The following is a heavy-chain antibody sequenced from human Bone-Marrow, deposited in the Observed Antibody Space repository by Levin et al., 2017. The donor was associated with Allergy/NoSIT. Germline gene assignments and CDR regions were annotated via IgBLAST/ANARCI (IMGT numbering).Heavy chain of an antibody. V-gene: IGHV3-30*18. Sequence: GESLKISCAASGFTFSSYGMHWVRQAPGKGLEWVAVISYDGSNKYYADSVKGRFTISRDNSKNTLYLQMNSLRAEDTAVYYCAKDGLVPAALYFDYWGQGTLVTVSS. CDR2: ISYDGSNK. D-gene: IGHD2-2*01. J-gene: IGHJ4*02. CDR3: AKDGLVPAALYFDY. CDR1: GFTFSSYG.